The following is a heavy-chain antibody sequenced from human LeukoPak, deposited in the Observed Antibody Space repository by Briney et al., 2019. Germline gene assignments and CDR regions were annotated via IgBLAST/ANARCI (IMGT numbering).Heavy chain of an antibody. V-gene: IGHV4-61*02. D-gene: IGHD5-12*01. CDR2: IYHSGST. CDR1: GGSISSGSYY. J-gene: IGHJ4*02. Sequence: PSQTLSLTCTVSGGSISSGSYYWSWIRQPAGKGLEWIGSIYHSGSTYYNPSLKSRVTISVDTSKNQFSLKLSSVTAADTAVYYCARRHRGYSGYEYFDYWGQGTLVTVSS. CDR3: ARRHRGYSGYEYFDY.